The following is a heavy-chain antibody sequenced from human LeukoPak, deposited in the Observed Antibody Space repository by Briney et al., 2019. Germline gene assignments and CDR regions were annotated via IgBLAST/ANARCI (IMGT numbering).Heavy chain of an antibody. CDR1: GGSISRYY. CDR3: ARDYYDSSGYPFCDY. D-gene: IGHD3-22*01. J-gene: IGHJ4*02. Sequence: SETLSLTCTVSGGSISRYYWIWIRQPPGKGLECIGYIYYSGSTTYNPSLKSRVTMSADTSKNQLSLKLRSVTAADTAVYYCARDYYDSSGYPFCDYWGQGTLVTVSS. CDR2: IYYSGST. V-gene: IGHV4-59*12.